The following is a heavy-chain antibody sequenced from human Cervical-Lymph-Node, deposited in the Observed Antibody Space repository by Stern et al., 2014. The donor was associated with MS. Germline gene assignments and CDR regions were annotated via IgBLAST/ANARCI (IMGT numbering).Heavy chain of an antibody. J-gene: IGHJ5*02. CDR2: IYYTGST. D-gene: IGHD2-15*01. CDR3: ARVVVLAGSRWFDP. CDR1: GDSISGNY. Sequence: VQLVASGPGLVKPSETLSLTCTVSGDSISGNYWSWIRQPPGQVLEWLGYIYYTGSTSYNPSLKSRVTISIDSSKTQFSLSLNSVTAADTAVYYCARVVVLAGSRWFDPWGQGILVSVSS. V-gene: IGHV4-59*01.